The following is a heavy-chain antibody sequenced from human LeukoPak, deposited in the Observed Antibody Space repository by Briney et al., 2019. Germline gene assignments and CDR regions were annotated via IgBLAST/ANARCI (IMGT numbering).Heavy chain of an antibody. CDR2: ISYDGSNK. Sequence: GRSLRLSCAASGFTFSSYAMHWVRQAPGKGLEWVAVISYDGSNKYYADSVKGRFTISRDNSKNTLYLQMNSLRAEDTAVYYCASLDGSGSYRDSIGPDYWGQGTLVTVSS. CDR3: ASLDGSGSYRDSIGPDY. V-gene: IGHV3-30*04. J-gene: IGHJ4*02. CDR1: GFTFSSYA. D-gene: IGHD3-10*01.